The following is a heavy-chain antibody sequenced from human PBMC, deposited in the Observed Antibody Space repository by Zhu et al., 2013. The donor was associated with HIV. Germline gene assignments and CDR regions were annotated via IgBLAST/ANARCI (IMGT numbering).Heavy chain of an antibody. Sequence: QVQLVQSGAEVKKPGASVKVSCKVSGSSLSELAMHWVRQGPGKGLEWMGGFDPENGDSVYAQKFQGRVTMTEDTSIDTAYMELSSLSSEDTAVYFCVTGYSGFPFDDWGQGTLITVSS. CDR3: VTGYSGFPFDD. CDR1: GSSLSELA. CDR2: FDPENGDS. J-gene: IGHJ4*02. V-gene: IGHV1-24*01. D-gene: IGHD5-12*01.